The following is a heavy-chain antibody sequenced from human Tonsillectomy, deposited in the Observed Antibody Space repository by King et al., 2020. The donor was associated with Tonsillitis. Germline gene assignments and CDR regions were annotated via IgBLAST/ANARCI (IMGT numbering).Heavy chain of an antibody. Sequence: QLVQSGAEVKKPGSSVKVSCKASGGAFSKYAISWVRQAPGQRLEWMGGIIPPFGTAEYALRFQGRVTITADESTSTAYMELSSLRSEDSAVYYCARAHSSGYWAYNYYMDVWGKGTTVTASS. D-gene: IGHD3-22*01. V-gene: IGHV1-69*01. J-gene: IGHJ6*03. CDR2: IIPPFGTA. CDR3: ARAHSSGYWAYNYYMDV. CDR1: GGAFSKYA.